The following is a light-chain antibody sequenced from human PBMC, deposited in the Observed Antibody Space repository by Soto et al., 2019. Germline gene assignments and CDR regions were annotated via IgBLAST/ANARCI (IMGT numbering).Light chain of an antibody. CDR3: ISYRSGSTLV. J-gene: IGLJ3*02. V-gene: IGLV1-40*01. CDR2: GNS. Sequence: QSVLTQPPSVSGAPGQRVTISCTGSSSNIGASYAVHWYQQLPGTAPKLLIYGNSNRPSGVPDRFSGSKSGTSASLAITGLQAEDEADYYCISYRSGSTLVFGGGTKLTVL. CDR1: SSNIGASYA.